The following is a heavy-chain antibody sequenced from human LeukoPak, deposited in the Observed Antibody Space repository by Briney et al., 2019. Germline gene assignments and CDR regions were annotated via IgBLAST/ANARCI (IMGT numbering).Heavy chain of an antibody. V-gene: IGHV4-59*01. D-gene: IGHD3-22*01. CDR2: IYYSGST. CDR1: GGSISSYY. Sequence: PSETLSLTCTVSGGSISSYYWSWIRQPPGEGLEWIGYIYYSGSTNYNPSLKSRVTISVDTSKNQFSLKLSSVTAADTAVYYCARAVALYSSGYYDYYYYYMDVWGKGTTVTVSS. J-gene: IGHJ6*03. CDR3: ARAVALYSSGYYDYYYYYMDV.